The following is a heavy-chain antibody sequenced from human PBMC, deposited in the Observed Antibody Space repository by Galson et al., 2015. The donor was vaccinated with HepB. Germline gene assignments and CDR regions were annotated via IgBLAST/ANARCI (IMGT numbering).Heavy chain of an antibody. CDR2: FDPEDGET. CDR3: ATVFYGSGTYDRVVYYFDC. Sequence: SVKVSCKVSGYTLTDLSMHWVRQAPGKGPEWIGGFDPEDGETIYAQKFQGRVTMTEDHSTDTTYMELSSLRSEDMAVYYCATVFYGSGTYDRVVYYFDCWGQGTRVTVSS. V-gene: IGHV1-24*01. J-gene: IGHJ4*02. D-gene: IGHD3-10*01. CDR1: GYTLTDLS.